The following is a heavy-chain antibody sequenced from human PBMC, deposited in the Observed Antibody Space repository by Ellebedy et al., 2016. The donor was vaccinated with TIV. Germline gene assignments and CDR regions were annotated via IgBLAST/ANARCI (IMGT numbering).Heavy chain of an antibody. CDR3: ARTLGGSMAVAGL. CDR1: GHSFIGYY. Sequence: AASVKVSCKASGHSFIGYYMHWVRQAPGQGLDWMGMINTSGGYTSYAQIFQGRVTMTGDTSTSTIYMEVTSLKSEDTAVYYCARTLGGSMAVAGLWGQGTLVTVSS. CDR2: INTSGGYT. V-gene: IGHV1-46*01. J-gene: IGHJ4*02. D-gene: IGHD6-19*01.